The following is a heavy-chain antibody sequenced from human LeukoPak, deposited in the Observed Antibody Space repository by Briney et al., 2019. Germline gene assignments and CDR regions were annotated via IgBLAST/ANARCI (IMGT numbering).Heavy chain of an antibody. D-gene: IGHD3-10*01. CDR1: GGSISSSSYY. CDR2: IYYSGST. CDR3: ARTDYYGSGSYFY. V-gene: IGHV4-39*07. J-gene: IGHJ4*02. Sequence: TSETLSLTCTVSGGSISSSSYYWGWIRQPPGKGLEWIGSIYYSGSTYYNPSLKSRVTISVDTSKNQFSLKLSFVTAADTAVYYCARTDYYGSGSYFYWGQGTLVTVSS.